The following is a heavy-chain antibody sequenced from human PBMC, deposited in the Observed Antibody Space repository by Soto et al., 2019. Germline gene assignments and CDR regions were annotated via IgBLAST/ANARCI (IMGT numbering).Heavy chain of an antibody. CDR2: ISNDGRGK. J-gene: IGHJ4*02. D-gene: IGHD2-15*01. V-gene: IGHV3-30*04. Sequence: QVQLVESGGGVVQPGRSLRLFCAASGFTFTTYAIHWVRQVPGKGLEWVAVISNDGRGKYYADSVKGRFTISRDNSKNTLYLQMNSLRSDDTAVYYCARDQCFGGGRSCYYFDFWGQGTLVTVSS. CDR3: ARDQCFGGGRSCYYFDF. CDR1: GFTFTTYA.